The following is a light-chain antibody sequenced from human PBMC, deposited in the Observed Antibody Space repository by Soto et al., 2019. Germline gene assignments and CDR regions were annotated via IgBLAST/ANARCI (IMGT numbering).Light chain of an antibody. V-gene: IGKV1-5*03. CDR3: QQYNYYGK. CDR2: KAS. Sequence: DIQMTQSPSTLSASVGDRVTITCRASETISTWLAWYQHKPGKAPKLLIYKASSLQSGVPSRFSGSGSGTEFTLNISRLQPDDFATYFCQQYNYYGKFGPGSKVEIK. CDR1: ETISTW. J-gene: IGKJ1*01.